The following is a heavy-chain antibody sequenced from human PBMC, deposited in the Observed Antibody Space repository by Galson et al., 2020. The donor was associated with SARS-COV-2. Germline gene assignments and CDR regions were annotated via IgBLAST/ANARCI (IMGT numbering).Heavy chain of an antibody. CDR1: GFAFTTYA. CDR3: ARGLKWELTYGLDV. J-gene: IGHJ6*02. V-gene: IGHV3-66*01. D-gene: IGHD1-26*01. CDR2: IYGGGST. Sequence: GGSLRLSCAASGFAFTTYAIHWVRQAPGKGLEWVSVIYGGGSTYYADSVKGRFTISRDNSKSTLYLQMNNLKAEDTAVYYCARGLKWELTYGLDVWGQGTTVTVSS.